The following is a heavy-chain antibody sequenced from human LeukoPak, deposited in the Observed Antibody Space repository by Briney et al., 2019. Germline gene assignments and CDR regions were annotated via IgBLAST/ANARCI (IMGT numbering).Heavy chain of an antibody. CDR1: GFTFSSYA. J-gene: IGHJ6*02. D-gene: IGHD2-2*01. Sequence: PGGSLRLSCAASGFTFSSYAMSWVRQGPGKGLEWVSAISGSGESTYYADSVKGRFTISRDNSKNTLYLQMNSLRPEDTAVYYCARDLPPAPWNGMDVWGQGTTVTVSS. CDR3: ARDLPPAPWNGMDV. CDR2: ISGSGEST. V-gene: IGHV3-23*01.